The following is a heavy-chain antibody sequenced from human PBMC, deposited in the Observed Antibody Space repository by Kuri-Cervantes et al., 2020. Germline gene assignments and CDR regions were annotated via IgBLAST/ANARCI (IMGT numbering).Heavy chain of an antibody. D-gene: IGHD6-13*01. V-gene: IGHV3-38-3*01. J-gene: IGHJ4*02. CDR1: GFTFDDYA. Sequence: GESLKISCAASGFTFDDYAMHWVRQAPGKGLEWVSSISGGSTYYADSRKGRFTISRDNSKNTVYLQMNSLRAEDTAVYYCAKGQIGQQLVLDYWGQGTLVTVSS. CDR2: ISGGST. CDR3: AKGQIGQQLVLDY.